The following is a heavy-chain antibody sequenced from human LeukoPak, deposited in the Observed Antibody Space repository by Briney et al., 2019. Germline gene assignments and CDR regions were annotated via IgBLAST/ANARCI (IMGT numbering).Heavy chain of an antibody. J-gene: IGHJ4*02. D-gene: IGHD3-3*01. CDR1: GFTFSSYG. CDR2: ISYGGSNK. V-gene: IGHV3-30*18. Sequence: PGGSLRLSCAASGFTFSSYGMHWVRQAPGKGLEWVAVISYGGSNKYYADSVKGRFTISRDNSKNTLYLQMNSLRAEDTAVYYCAKAARYYDFWSGYYTDYWGQGTLVTVSS. CDR3: AKAARYYDFWSGYYTDY.